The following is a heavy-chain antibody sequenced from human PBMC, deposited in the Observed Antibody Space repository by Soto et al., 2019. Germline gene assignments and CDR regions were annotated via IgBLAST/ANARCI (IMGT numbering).Heavy chain of an antibody. CDR3: ARGLYFDWPSHYYGMDV. Sequence: ASVKVSCKASGYTFTSYYMHWVRQAPGQGLEWMGIINPSGGSTSYAQKFQGRVTMTRDTSTSTVYMELSSLRSEDTAVYYCARGLYFDWPSHYYGMDVWGQGTTVTVS. V-gene: IGHV1-46*01. D-gene: IGHD3-9*01. J-gene: IGHJ6*02. CDR1: GYTFTSYY. CDR2: INPSGGST.